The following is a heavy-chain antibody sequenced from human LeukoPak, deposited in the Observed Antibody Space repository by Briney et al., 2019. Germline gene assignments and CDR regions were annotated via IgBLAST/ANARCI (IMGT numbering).Heavy chain of an antibody. D-gene: IGHD3-22*01. CDR1: GFTFSSYA. CDR3: AKELYDSSGYFDY. CDR2: ISGSGGST. J-gene: IGHJ4*02. Sequence: PGGSLRLSCEASGFTFSSYAMSWVRQAPGKGLEWVSGISGSGGSTYYADSVKGRFTISRDNSKNTLYLQMNSLRAEDTAVYYCAKELYDSSGYFDYWGQGTLVTVSS. V-gene: IGHV3-23*01.